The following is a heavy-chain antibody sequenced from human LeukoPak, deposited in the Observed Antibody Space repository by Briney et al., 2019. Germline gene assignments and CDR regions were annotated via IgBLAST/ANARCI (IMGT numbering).Heavy chain of an antibody. CDR1: GYTFTDYY. D-gene: IGHD2-2*01. CDR3: ARGGPVLVPAAILEY. J-gene: IGHJ4*02. V-gene: IGHV1-2*02. Sequence: ASVKVSCKASGYTFTDYYMHWVRQAPGQGPEWMGWINPNSGGTNYAQKLQGRVTMTRDTSITTAHMELSRLRSDDTAVYYCARGGPVLVPAAILEYWGQGTLVTVSS. CDR2: INPNSGGT.